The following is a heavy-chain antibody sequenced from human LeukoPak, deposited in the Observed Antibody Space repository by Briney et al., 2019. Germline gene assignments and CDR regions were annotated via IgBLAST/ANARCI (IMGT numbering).Heavy chain of an antibody. CDR1: GGSMSPYH. V-gene: IGHV4-59*08. D-gene: IGHD6-19*01. CDR2: IYYSGST. J-gene: IGHJ4*02. Sequence: PSETLSLTCTVSGGSMSPYHWGWIRQPPGKGLEWTGYIYYSGSTNYNPSLKSRVTISVDTSKNQFSLKLSSVTAADTAIYYCARAVSGRFNYWGQGTLVTVSS. CDR3: ARAVSGRFNY.